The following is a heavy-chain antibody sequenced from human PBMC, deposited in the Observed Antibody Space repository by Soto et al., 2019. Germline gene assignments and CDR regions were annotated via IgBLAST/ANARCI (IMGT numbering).Heavy chain of an antibody. D-gene: IGHD3-22*01. CDR1: GFTFSSYS. J-gene: IGHJ4*02. CDR2: ISSSSSTI. Sequence: PGGSLRLSCAASGFTFSSYSMNWVRQAPGKGLEWVSYISSSSSTIYYADSVKGRFTISRDNAKNSLYLQMNSLRDEDTAVYYCARDPPRRYYYDSSGYPPDYWGQGTLVTVSS. CDR3: ARDPPRRYYYDSSGYPPDY. V-gene: IGHV3-48*02.